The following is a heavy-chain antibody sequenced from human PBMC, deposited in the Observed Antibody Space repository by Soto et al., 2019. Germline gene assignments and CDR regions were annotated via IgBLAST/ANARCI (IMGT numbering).Heavy chain of an antibody. V-gene: IGHV4-31*03. CDR2: IYYSGST. CDR1: GGSISSGGYY. D-gene: IGHD3-22*01. Sequence: SETLSLTCTVSGGSISSGGYYWSWIRQHPGKGLEWIGYIYYSGSTYYNPSLKSRVTISVDTYKNQFALKLSSVTAADTAVYYCARAMDSFSSGYYWGAYFDYWGQGALVTVSS. CDR3: ARAMDSFSSGYYWGAYFDY. J-gene: IGHJ4*02.